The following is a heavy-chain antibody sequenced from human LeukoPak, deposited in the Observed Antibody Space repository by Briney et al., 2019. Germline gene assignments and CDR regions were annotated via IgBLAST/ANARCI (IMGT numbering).Heavy chain of an antibody. CDR3: ARGPGGSTYYYYMDV. V-gene: IGHV1-8*02. D-gene: IGHD2-15*01. CDR2: MNPNSGNT. J-gene: IGHJ6*03. CDR1: GGTFSSYA. Sequence: ASVKVSCKASGGTFSSYAISWVRQAPGQGLEWMGWMNPNSGNTGYAQKFQGRVTMTRNTSISTAYMELSSLRSEDTAVYYCARGPGGSTYYYYMDVWGKGTTVTISS.